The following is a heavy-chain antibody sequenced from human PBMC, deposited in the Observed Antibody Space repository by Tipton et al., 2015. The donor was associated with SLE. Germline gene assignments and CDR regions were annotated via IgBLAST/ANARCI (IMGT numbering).Heavy chain of an antibody. V-gene: IGHV4-61*02. D-gene: IGHD6-6*01. J-gene: IGHJ5*01. CDR1: GGSTSSGSYY. CDR2: IYTSGST. Sequence: TLSLTCTVSGGSTSSGSYYWSWIRQPAGKGLEWIGRIYTSGSTNYNPSLKSRVTISVDTSKNQFSLKLSSVTAADTAVYYCACQYSSSYNWFDSWGQGTLVTVSS. CDR3: ACQYSSSYNWFDS.